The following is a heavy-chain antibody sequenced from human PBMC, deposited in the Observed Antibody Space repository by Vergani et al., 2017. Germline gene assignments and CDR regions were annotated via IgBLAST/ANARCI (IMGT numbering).Heavy chain of an antibody. Sequence: EVPLVQSGAEVKTPGVSLTISCKVSGYSFTSYWIGWVRQMPGKGLEWMGIIYPGDSDTRYSPSFQGQVTISADKSISTAYLQWSSLTASDTAMYYCARLRVGATHDAFDIWGQGTMVTVSS. CDR3: ARLRVGATHDAFDI. J-gene: IGHJ3*02. V-gene: IGHV5-51*03. CDR2: IYPGDSDT. D-gene: IGHD1-26*01. CDR1: GYSFTSYW.